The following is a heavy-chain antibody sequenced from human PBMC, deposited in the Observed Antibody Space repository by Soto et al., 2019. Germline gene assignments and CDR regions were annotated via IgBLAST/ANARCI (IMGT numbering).Heavy chain of an antibody. Sequence: EVQLLESGGGLVQPGGSLRLSCAASGFTFSSYASSWVRQAPGKGLEWVSTISGSGGSPYYADSVKGRFTISRDNSKNTLYLQMNSLRAEDTAVYYCAKVTVTTLNYYYYYAMDVWGQGTTVTVSS. J-gene: IGHJ6*02. V-gene: IGHV3-23*01. CDR1: GFTFSSYA. CDR3: AKVTVTTLNYYYYYAMDV. D-gene: IGHD4-17*01. CDR2: ISGSGGSP.